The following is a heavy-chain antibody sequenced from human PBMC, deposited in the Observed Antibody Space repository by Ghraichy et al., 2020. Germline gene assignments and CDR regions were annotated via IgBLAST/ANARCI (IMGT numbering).Heavy chain of an antibody. CDR3: ANGPRSGAFDI. CDR2: VTPNGRNN. V-gene: IGHV3-30*18. CDR1: GFTSSISD. J-gene: IGHJ3*02. Sequence: GESLNISCAASGFTSSISDMHWVRQAPGKGLEWVAHVTPNGRNNYYADSVKGRFTISRDNSRNTVYLQMNSLRADDTAVYFCANGPRSGAFDIWGQGTMVTVSS. D-gene: IGHD6-25*01.